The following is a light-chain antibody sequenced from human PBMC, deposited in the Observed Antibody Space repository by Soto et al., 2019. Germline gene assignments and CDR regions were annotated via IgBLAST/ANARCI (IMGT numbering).Light chain of an antibody. Sequence: EIVLTQSPCTLSLSPGERAPLSCRASQSVSTNQLAWYQQKPGQAPRLLIYGASSRATGIADRFSGSGSGTDFTLTISRLEPEDFAVYYCQYYYESSPFGRGTKVDIK. CDR3: QYYYESSP. CDR2: GAS. CDR1: QSVSTNQ. J-gene: IGKJ4*01. V-gene: IGKV3-20*01.